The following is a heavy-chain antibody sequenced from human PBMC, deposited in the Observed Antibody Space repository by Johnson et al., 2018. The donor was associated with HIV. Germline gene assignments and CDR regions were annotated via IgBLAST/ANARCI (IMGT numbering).Heavy chain of an antibody. Sequence: QVQLVESGGGLVQPGRSLILSCAASGFTFNDYAMHWVRQAPGKGLEWVAVISYDGNNKYYADSVKGRFTISRDNSKNTLYLQVNSLRPEDTAVYYCARDGRDLVTRGSFDIWGQGTVVTVSS. CDR2: ISYDGNNK. J-gene: IGHJ3*02. CDR1: GFTFNDYA. D-gene: IGHD3-9*01. CDR3: ARDGRDLVTRGSFDI. V-gene: IGHV3-30*04.